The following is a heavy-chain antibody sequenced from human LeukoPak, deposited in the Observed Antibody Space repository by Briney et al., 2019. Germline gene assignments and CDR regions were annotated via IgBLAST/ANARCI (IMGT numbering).Heavy chain of an antibody. Sequence: GGSLRLSCAASGFTISHYGMHWVRQAPGKGLEWVAVIWSDGTNTYYADSVKGRFTISRDDSQNTVFLQMNSLRAEDTAVYYCAKDAQRGFDYSNSIEYWGQGTLVTVSS. CDR2: IWSDGTNT. V-gene: IGHV3-33*06. D-gene: IGHD4-11*01. J-gene: IGHJ4*02. CDR3: AKDAQRGFDYSNSIEY. CDR1: GFTISHYG.